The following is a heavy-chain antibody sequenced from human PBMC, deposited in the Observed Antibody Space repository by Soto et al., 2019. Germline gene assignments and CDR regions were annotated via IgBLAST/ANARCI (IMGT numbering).Heavy chain of an antibody. CDR1: GVSISSGGYY. CDR3: ASVIGGDSVYYFDF. CDR2: IYYSGRT. D-gene: IGHD2-21*02. V-gene: IGHV4-31*03. Sequence: PSETLSLTCTVSGVSISSGGYYWSWIRQHPGKGLEWIGNIYYSGRTYYNPSLKSRVLLSVDTSKNHFSLTLRSVTAADSAMYYCASVIGGDSVYYFDFWGQGALVTVS. J-gene: IGHJ4*02.